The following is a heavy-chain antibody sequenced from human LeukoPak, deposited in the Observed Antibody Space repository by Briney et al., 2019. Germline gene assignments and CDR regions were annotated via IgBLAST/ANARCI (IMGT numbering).Heavy chain of an antibody. D-gene: IGHD3-22*01. CDR1: GYTFTSYG. Sequence: GASVKVSCKASGYTFTSYGISWVRQAPGQGLEWMGWISAYNGNTGHAQKLQGRVTMTTDTSTSTAYMELRSLRSEDTAVYYCARDLTSDNYYDSSGYYRSYWGQGTLVTVSS. J-gene: IGHJ4*02. V-gene: IGHV1-18*01. CDR3: ARDLTSDNYYDSSGYYRSY. CDR2: ISAYNGNT.